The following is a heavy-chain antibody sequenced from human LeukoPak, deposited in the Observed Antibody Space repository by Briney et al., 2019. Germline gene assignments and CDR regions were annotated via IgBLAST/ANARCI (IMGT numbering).Heavy chain of an antibody. CDR1: GYTFTSYG. CDR3: AREKEDYYDSSGGMGH. V-gene: IGHV1-18*01. Sequence: ASVKVSCKASGYTFTSYGISWVRQAPGQGLEGMGWISAYNGNTNYAQKLQGRVTMTTDTSTSTAYMELRSLRSDDTAVYYCAREKEDYYDSSGGMGHWGQGTLVTVSS. D-gene: IGHD3-22*01. J-gene: IGHJ4*02. CDR2: ISAYNGNT.